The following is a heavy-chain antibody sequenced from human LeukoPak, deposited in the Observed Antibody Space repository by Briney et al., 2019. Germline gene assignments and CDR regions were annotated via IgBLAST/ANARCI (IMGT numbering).Heavy chain of an antibody. CDR3: ARDLSYSYRGLSGRFDP. CDR1: GFTFSSFE. J-gene: IGHJ5*02. Sequence: GGSLRLSCAASGFTFSSFEMNWVRQAPGKGLEWVSYISTSGSTTYYADSVKGRFTISRDNAKNTLYLHMDSLTADDTAVYYCARDLSYSYRGLSGRFDPWGQGILVTVSS. D-gene: IGHD3-16*01. CDR2: ISTSGSTT. V-gene: IGHV3-48*03.